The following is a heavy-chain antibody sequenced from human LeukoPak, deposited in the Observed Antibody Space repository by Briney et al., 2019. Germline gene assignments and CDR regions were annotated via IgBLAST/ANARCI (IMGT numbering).Heavy chain of an antibody. Sequence: PSETLSLTCTVSGGSISSGGYYWSWIRQHPGKGLEWIGYIYYSGSTYYNPSLKSRVTISVDTSKNQFSLKLSSVTAADTAVYYCARQRLGTPDYFDYWGQGTLVTVSS. J-gene: IGHJ4*02. D-gene: IGHD7-27*01. CDR3: ARQRLGTPDYFDY. CDR2: IYYSGST. V-gene: IGHV4-31*03. CDR1: GGSISSGGYY.